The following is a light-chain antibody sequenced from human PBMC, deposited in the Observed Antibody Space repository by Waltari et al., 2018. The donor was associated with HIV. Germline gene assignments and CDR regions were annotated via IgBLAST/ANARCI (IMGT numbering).Light chain of an antibody. CDR3: QQYYKWPLT. V-gene: IGKV3D-15*01. CDR2: GAS. J-gene: IGKJ5*01. CDR1: QIVSRQ. Sequence: EIVMLQSPATLSVSPGERATLSCRASQIVSRQLAWYQKQPGQAPRLLIYGASTRSTGIPGRFSGSESGTEFILTISSLQSEDCAVYYCQQYYKWPLTFGQGTRLEIK.